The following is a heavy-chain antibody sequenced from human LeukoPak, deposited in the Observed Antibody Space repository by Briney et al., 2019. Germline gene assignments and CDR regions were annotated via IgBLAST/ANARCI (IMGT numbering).Heavy chain of an antibody. Sequence: GGSLRLSCAASGFTFSSIWMSWVRQAPGKGLEWVANIKHDGSETNYVDSVKGRFSISRDNAKNSLHLQMNSLRVEDTAVYYCAKNGGPHGMDIWGLGTTVTVSS. CDR2: IKHDGSET. J-gene: IGHJ6*02. V-gene: IGHV3-7*02. CDR1: GFTFSSIW. CDR3: AKNGGPHGMDI. D-gene: IGHD3-16*01.